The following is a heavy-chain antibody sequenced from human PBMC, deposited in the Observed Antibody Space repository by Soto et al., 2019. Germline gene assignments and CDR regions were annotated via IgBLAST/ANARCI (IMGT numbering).Heavy chain of an antibody. Sequence: SETLSLTCTVSGGSISSYYWSWIRHPAGKGLEWIGRIYTSGSTNYNPSLKSRVTMSVHTCENQFSLKLSSVTAADSAVYYCARVVRVTTVGRVYGGMDVCGQGPRVTVS. D-gene: IGHD3-10*01. CDR2: IYTSGST. CDR1: GGSISSYY. J-gene: IGHJ6*02. V-gene: IGHV4-4*07. CDR3: ARVVRVTTVGRVYGGMDV.